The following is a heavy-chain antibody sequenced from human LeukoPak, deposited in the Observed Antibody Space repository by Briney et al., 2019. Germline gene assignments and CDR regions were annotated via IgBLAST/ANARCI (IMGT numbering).Heavy chain of an antibody. Sequence: PGGSLRLSCAASGFTFSGFWMHWVRQAPGKGVVWVSRIDGDGGSTTYADSVKGRFTISRDNARNTLHLQMISLRAEDTAVYYCARTMTGGFFDFWGQGTLVTVSS. V-gene: IGHV3-74*03. CDR2: IDGDGGST. CDR3: ARTMTGGFFDF. CDR1: GFTFSGFW. D-gene: IGHD3-16*01. J-gene: IGHJ4*02.